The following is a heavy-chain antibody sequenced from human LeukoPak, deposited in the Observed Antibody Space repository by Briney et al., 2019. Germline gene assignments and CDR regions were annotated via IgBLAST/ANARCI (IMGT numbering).Heavy chain of an antibody. V-gene: IGHV1-8*01. J-gene: IGHJ6*02. CDR1: GYTFTSYD. D-gene: IGHD3-22*01. CDR2: MNPNSGNT. Sequence: ASVKVSCKASGYTFTSYDINWVRQATGQGLEWMGWMNPNSGNTGYAQKFQGRVTMTRNTSISTAYMELSSLRSEDTAVYYCARVYYYYDSSGYYYYYYYGMDVWGQGTTVTVSS. CDR3: ARVYYYYDSSGYYYYYYYGMDV.